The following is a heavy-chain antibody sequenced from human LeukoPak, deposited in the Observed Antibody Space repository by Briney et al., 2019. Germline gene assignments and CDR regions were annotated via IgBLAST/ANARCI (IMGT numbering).Heavy chain of an antibody. V-gene: IGHV4-39*01. CDR1: GDSISTSTYY. CDR2: MHHSGST. CDR3: ARRSPHDLYRYHFDC. D-gene: IGHD3-16*01. J-gene: IGHJ4*02. Sequence: SETLCLTCTVSGDSISTSTYYWGWIRQPPGKGLEWIGSMHHSGSTYYNPSLKSRVTISVDTSKNQFSLKLSSVTAADTAVYFCARRSPHDLYRYHFDCWGQGTLVTVSS.